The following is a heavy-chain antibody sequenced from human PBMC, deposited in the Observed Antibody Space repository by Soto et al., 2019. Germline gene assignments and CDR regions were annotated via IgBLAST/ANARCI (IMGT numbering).Heavy chain of an antibody. Sequence: QVQLVQSGGEVEKPGASVMVYCMASGYSLTNYALTWVRQAPGQGLDWLGWISFYNGDTKYAQNLQGRVTMNTDTATSTPYTELRSLRSDATAVYYCARVHTYGDYWFDPGSEGTRVTVAS. CDR2: ISFYNGDT. D-gene: IGHD5-18*01. CDR1: GYSLTNYA. J-gene: IGHJ5*02. CDR3: ARVHTYGDYWFDP. V-gene: IGHV1-18*04.